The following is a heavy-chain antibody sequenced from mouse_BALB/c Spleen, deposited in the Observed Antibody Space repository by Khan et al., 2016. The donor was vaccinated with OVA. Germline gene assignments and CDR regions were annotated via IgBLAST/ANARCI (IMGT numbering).Heavy chain of an antibody. CDR3: ASGCANAFAY. CDR2: IDPANGGT. D-gene: IGHD3-3*01. J-gene: IGHJ3*01. Sequence: EVQLVESGPELVKPGASVKLSCTASGFNIEDTYIHWVKQRPEQGPEWIGRIDPANGGTKYDPKFKGKATLTADTSSNTAYLQVSSLTSEDTAVYYCASGCANAFAYWGQGTRVTVSA. CDR1: GFNIEDTY. V-gene: IGHV14-3*02.